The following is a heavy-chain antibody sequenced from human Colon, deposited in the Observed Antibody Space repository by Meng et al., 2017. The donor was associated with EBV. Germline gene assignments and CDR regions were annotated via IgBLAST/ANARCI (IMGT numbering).Heavy chain of an antibody. CDR2: INPNSGGT. CDR3: VKVRDISSDSSSYYDY. V-gene: IGHV1-2*02. D-gene: IGHD3-22*01. J-gene: IGHJ4*02. Sequence: AEVKKPGASVKVSCKASGYTFTGYYLHWVRQAPGQGLEWMGWINPNSGGTNYAQKFQGRVTMTRDTSISTAYMELSRLRSDDTAIYYCVKVRDISSDSSSYYDYWGQGTLVTVSS. CDR1: GYTFTGYY.